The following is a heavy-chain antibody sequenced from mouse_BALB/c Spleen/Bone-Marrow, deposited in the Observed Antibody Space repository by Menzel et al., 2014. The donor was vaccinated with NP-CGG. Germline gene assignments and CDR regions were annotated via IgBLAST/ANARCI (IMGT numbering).Heavy chain of an antibody. CDR2: IWAGGST. V-gene: IGHV2-9*02. Sequence: VMLVESGPGLVAPSQSLSITCTASGFSLTSYGVHWVRQPPGKGLEWLGVIWAGGSTNYNSALMSRLSISKDNSKSQVFLKMNSLQTDDTAMYYCARAQLGCFAYWGQGTLVTVSA. J-gene: IGHJ3*01. CDR3: ARAQLGCFAY. D-gene: IGHD4-1*02. CDR1: GFSLTSYG.